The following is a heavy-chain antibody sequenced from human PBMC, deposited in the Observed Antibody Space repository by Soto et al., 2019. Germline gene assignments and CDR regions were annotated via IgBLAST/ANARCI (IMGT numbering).Heavy chain of an antibody. V-gene: IGHV4-39*01. CDR3: ASPKIAFYNWFDP. D-gene: IGHD3-3*02. CDR2: IYYSGST. J-gene: IGHJ5*02. Sequence: SETLSLTCTVSGGSISSSGYYWGWIRQPPGKGLEWIGSIYYSGSTYYNPSLKSRVTISVDTSKNQFSLKLSSVTAADKAVYYCASPKIAFYNWFDPWGQGTLLTVSS. CDR1: GGSISSSGYY.